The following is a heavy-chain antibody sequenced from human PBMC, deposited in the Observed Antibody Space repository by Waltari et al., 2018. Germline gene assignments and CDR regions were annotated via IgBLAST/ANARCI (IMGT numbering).Heavy chain of an antibody. CDR2: ISRIFGTA. CDR1: GGTFSSDA. V-gene: IGHV1-69*05. Sequence: QVQLVQSGAEVKKPGSSVKVSCKASGGTFSSDAISWVRQAPGQGLGWTGGISRIFGTANYAQKFQGRVTITTDESTSTAYMELSSLGSEDTDVYYCARADTAMAHYFDYWGQGTLVTVSS. J-gene: IGHJ4*02. CDR3: ARADTAMAHYFDY. D-gene: IGHD5-18*01.